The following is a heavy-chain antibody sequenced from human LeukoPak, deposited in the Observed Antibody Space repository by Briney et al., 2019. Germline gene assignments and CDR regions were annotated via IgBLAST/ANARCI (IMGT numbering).Heavy chain of an antibody. V-gene: IGHV1-69*06. CDR2: IIPIFGTA. CDR1: GGTFSSYA. CDR3: ARVPGYCSSTSCYDENWFDP. Sequence: ASVKVSCKASGGTFSSYAISWVRQAPGQGLEWMGGIIPIFGTANYAQKFQGRVTITADKSTSTAYMELSSLRSDDTAVYYCARVPGYCSSTSCYDENWFDPWGQGTLVTVSS. D-gene: IGHD2-2*01. J-gene: IGHJ5*02.